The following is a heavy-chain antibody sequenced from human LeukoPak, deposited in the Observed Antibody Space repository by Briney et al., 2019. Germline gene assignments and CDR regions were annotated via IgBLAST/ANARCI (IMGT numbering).Heavy chain of an antibody. J-gene: IGHJ4*02. CDR2: INWNGGSR. V-gene: IGHV3-20*04. D-gene: IGHD2-21*02. CDR3: ARAGTCFGGDCYAYIDY. Sequence: GGSLRLSCAASGFTFVDYVMSWVRQAPGEGLEWVSGINWNGGSRGYAYSVKGRFTISRDNAKNSMYLQMNRLRAEDTALYYCARAGTCFGGDCYAYIDYWGQGTLVTVSS. CDR1: GFTFVDYV.